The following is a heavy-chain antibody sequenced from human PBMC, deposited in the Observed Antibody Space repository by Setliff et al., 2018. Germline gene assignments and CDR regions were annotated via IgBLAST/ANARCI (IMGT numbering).Heavy chain of an antibody. CDR1: GGSVGNSYYY. V-gene: IGHV4-61*09. D-gene: IGHD6-19*01. J-gene: IGHJ6*03. CDR3: ARAISGWYSAHYYYMDV. Sequence: SETLSLTCTVSGGSVGNSYYYWTWIRQPAGKGLEWIGHIYTSGSTNYNPSLKSRVTISVDASKNQLSLNLRSVTAADTAVYYCARAISGWYSAHYYYMDVWGKGTTVTVSS. CDR2: IYTSGST.